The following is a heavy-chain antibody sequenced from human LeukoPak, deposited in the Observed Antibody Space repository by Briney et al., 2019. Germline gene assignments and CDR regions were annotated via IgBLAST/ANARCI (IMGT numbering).Heavy chain of an antibody. D-gene: IGHD6-19*01. CDR1: GFTFSSYS. J-gene: IGHJ4*02. CDR2: ISSSSSYI. V-gene: IGHV3-21*01. CDR3: ARDFGPTVAGTYGGY. Sequence: PGGSLRLSCAASGFTFSSYSMNWVRQAPGKGLEWVSSISSSSSYIYYADSVKGRFTISRDNAKNSLYLQMNSLRAEDTAVYYCARDFGPTVAGTYGGYWGQGTLVTVSS.